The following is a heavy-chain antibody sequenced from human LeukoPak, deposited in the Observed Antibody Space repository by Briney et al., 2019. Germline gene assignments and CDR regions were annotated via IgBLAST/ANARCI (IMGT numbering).Heavy chain of an antibody. V-gene: IGHV3-23*01. D-gene: IGHD3/OR15-3a*01. CDR3: ARDTRTA. CDR1: GFTFSSYA. J-gene: IGHJ5*02. Sequence: GGSLRLSCAASGFTFSSYAMSWVRQAPGKGLEWVSTIHGTDGDTHYADSVKGRFTISRDNAKNSLYLQMNSLRAEDTAVYYCARDTRTAWGQGTLVTVSS. CDR2: IHGTDGDT.